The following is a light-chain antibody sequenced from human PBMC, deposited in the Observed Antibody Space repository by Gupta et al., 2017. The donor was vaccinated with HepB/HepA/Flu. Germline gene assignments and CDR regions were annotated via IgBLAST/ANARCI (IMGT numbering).Light chain of an antibody. CDR3: QSADSSGTFYV. J-gene: IGLJ1*01. V-gene: IGLV3-25*02. Sequence: SPELTQPPSVSVSPGQTARITCSGDVLPNQYAYWYQQKPVQAPVLIVYKDTERPPGTPERFSGSSSGATVTLTISGVQAEEEADYYCQSADSSGTFYVFGTGTKVSIL. CDR1: VLPNQY. CDR2: KDT.